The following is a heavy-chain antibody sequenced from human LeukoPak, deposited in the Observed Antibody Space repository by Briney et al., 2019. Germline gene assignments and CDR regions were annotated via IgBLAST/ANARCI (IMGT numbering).Heavy chain of an antibody. J-gene: IGHJ5*02. Sequence: SETLSLTCTVSGGSISSHYWSWIRQPPGKGLEWIGYIYYSGSTNYNPSLKSRVTISVDTSKNQFSLKLSSVTAADTAVYYCARVLRYFDWLSVAENWFDPWGQGTLVTVSS. CDR2: IYYSGST. CDR3: ARVLRYFDWLSVAENWFDP. CDR1: GGSISSHY. V-gene: IGHV4-59*08. D-gene: IGHD3-9*01.